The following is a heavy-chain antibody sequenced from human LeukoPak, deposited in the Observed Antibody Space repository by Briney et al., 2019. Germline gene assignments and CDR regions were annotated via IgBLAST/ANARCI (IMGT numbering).Heavy chain of an antibody. CDR3: ARGRPHGNDY. D-gene: IGHD4-23*01. V-gene: IGHV3-33*01. Sequence: LTGGSLRLSCAASGFTFSSYGMHWVRQAPGKGLEWVAVIWYDGSNKYYADSVKGRFSISRDNAKNTLYLQMNSLRVEDTAVYYCARGRPHGNDYWGQGTLVTVSS. J-gene: IGHJ4*02. CDR2: IWYDGSNK. CDR1: GFTFSSYG.